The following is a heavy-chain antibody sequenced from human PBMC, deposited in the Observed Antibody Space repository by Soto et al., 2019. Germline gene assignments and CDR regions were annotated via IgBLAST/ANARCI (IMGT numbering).Heavy chain of an antibody. CDR2: IYYSGNT. D-gene: IGHD2-8*01. V-gene: IGHV4-59*08. CDR1: GGSISSYS. Sequence: SETLSLTCTVSGGSISSYSWSWIRQPPGKGLEWIAYIYYSGNTNYNPSLKSRVTISVDTSENQFSLKLSSVTAADTAVYYCARQLSHGLYSYYYMDVWGKGTTVTVSS. CDR3: ARQLSHGLYSYYYMDV. J-gene: IGHJ6*03.